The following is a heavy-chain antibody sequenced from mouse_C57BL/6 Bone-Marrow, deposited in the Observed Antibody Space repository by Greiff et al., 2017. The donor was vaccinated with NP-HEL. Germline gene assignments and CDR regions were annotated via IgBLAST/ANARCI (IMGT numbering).Heavy chain of an antibody. Sequence: QVQLQQPGTELVKPGASVKLSCKASGYTFTSYWMHWVKQRPGQGLEWIGNINPSNGGTNYNEKFKSKATLTVDKSSSTAYIQLSSLTSEDSAVYYCARWGNYSNWDYAMDYWGQGTSVTVSS. J-gene: IGHJ4*01. V-gene: IGHV1-53*01. D-gene: IGHD2-5*01. CDR3: ARWGNYSNWDYAMDY. CDR1: GYTFTSYW. CDR2: INPSNGGT.